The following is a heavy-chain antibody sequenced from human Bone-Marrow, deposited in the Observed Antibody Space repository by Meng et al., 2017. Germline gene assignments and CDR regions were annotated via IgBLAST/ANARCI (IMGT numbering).Heavy chain of an antibody. Sequence: QGQLVQAGGEGKRPGAPVKACCRASGYTVTSYGISWVRQAPGQGLEWMGWISAYNGNTNYAQKLQGRVTMTTDTSTRTAYMELRSLRSDDTAVYYCARDARWLQLLAFDYWGQGTLVTVSS. CDR2: ISAYNGNT. D-gene: IGHD5-24*01. CDR1: GYTVTSYG. CDR3: ARDARWLQLLAFDY. J-gene: IGHJ4*02. V-gene: IGHV1-18*01.